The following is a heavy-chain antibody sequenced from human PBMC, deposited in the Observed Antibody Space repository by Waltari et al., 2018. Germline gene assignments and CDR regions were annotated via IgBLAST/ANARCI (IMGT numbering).Heavy chain of an antibody. CDR3: ARDSDNGGYDPSTLDY. CDR1: GFTFSTYS. D-gene: IGHD5-12*01. CDR2: ISSSSSTI. J-gene: IGHJ4*02. Sequence: EVQLVESGGGLVQPGGSLRLSCAASGFTFSTYSMNWVRPAPGKGLEWVSYISSSSSTIYYADSVKGRFTISRDNAKNSLYLQMNSLRAEDTAVYYCARDSDNGGYDPSTLDYWGQGTLVTVSS. V-gene: IGHV3-48*01.